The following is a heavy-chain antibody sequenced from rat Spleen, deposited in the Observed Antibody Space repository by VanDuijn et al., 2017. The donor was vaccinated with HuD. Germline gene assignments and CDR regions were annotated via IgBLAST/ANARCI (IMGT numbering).Heavy chain of an antibody. V-gene: IGHV5-29*01. CDR2: ISYDGSST. J-gene: IGHJ2*01. Sequence: SASGFTFSNYDMAWVRQAPTKGLEWVASISYDGSSTYYRDSVKGRFTISRDNAKSTLYLQMDSLRSEDTATYYCTTGEAYDYWGQGVMVTVSS. D-gene: IGHD1-1*01. CDR1: GFTFSNYD. CDR3: TTGEAYDY.